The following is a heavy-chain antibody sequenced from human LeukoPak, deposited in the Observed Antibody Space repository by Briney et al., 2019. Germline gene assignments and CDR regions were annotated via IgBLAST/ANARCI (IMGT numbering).Heavy chain of an antibody. Sequence: PGGSVRLFCAASGFTFSSYAMHWVRQAPGKGLEWVAVISYDGSNKYYADSVKGRFTISRDNSKNTLYLQMNSLRAEDTAVYYCARAHDFWSGYHDYWGQGTLVTVSS. J-gene: IGHJ4*02. CDR3: ARAHDFWSGYHDY. CDR1: GFTFSSYA. V-gene: IGHV3-30-3*01. CDR2: ISYDGSNK. D-gene: IGHD3-3*01.